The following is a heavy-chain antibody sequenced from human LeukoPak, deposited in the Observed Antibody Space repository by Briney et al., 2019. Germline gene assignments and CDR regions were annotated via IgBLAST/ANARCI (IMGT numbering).Heavy chain of an antibody. V-gene: IGHV3-21*01. Sequence: GGSLRLSCAASGFTFSSYSMNWVRQAPGKGLEWVSSISSSSSYIYYADSVKRRFTISRDKAKNSLYLQLNSLRAEDTAVYYCARGVRQLVGGIRYYFDYWGQGTLVTVSS. CDR1: GFTFSSYS. CDR2: ISSSSSYI. J-gene: IGHJ4*02. CDR3: ARGVRQLVGGIRYYFDY. D-gene: IGHD6-13*01.